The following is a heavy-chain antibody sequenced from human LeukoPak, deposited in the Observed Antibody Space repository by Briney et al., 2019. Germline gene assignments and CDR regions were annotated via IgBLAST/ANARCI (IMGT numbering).Heavy chain of an antibody. CDR1: GFTFSSYG. J-gene: IGHJ4*02. V-gene: IGHV3-23*01. CDR2: ISGSGGST. D-gene: IGHD2-2*01. CDR3: AKGVYGYADYALLDY. Sequence: PGGSLRLSCAASGFTFSSYGMSWVRQAPGKGLEWVSAISGSGGSTYYADSVKGRFTISRDNSKNTLYLQMNSLRAEDTAVYYCAKGVYGYADYALLDYWGQGTLVTVSS.